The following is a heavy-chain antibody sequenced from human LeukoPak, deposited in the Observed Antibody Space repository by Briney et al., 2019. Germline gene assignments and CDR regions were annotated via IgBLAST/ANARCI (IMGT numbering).Heavy chain of an antibody. CDR2: ISGSGGST. Sequence: GGSLRLSCAASGFTFSYYWMHWVRQAPGKGLEWVSAISGSGGSTYYADSVKGRFTISRDNSKNTLYLQMNSLRAEDTAVYYCATQANYYDSSGYYSGGPTDYWGQGTLVTVSS. D-gene: IGHD3-22*01. CDR1: GFTFSYYW. CDR3: ATQANYYDSSGYYSGGPTDY. J-gene: IGHJ4*02. V-gene: IGHV3-23*01.